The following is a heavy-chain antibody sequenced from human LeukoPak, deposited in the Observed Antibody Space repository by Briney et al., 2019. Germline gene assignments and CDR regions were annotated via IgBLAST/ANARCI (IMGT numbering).Heavy chain of an antibody. CDR1: GGSISPYY. J-gene: IGHJ4*02. CDR2: IYYSGTT. D-gene: IGHD2-15*01. Sequence: SETLSLTCTVSGGSISPYYWSWIRQPPGQGLEWIGYIYYSGTTKYNPSLRSPVTMSVDTSKNQFSLKLSSVTAADTAVYYCARAAYCSGASCYNRFDYWGQGTLVTVSS. V-gene: IGHV4-59*08. CDR3: ARAAYCSGASCYNRFDY.